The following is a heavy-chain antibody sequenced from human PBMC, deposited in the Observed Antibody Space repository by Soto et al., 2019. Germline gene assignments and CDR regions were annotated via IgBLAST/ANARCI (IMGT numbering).Heavy chain of an antibody. CDR2: IYYSGST. J-gene: IGHJ5*02. CDR1: GGSISSGGYY. CDR3: ARGGGNGDYRGGCWFDP. V-gene: IGHV4-31*03. Sequence: PXESLSLTCTVSGGSISSGGYYWSWIRQHPGKGLEWIGYIYYSGSTYYNPSLKSRVTISVDTSKNQFSLKLSSVTAADTAVYYCARGGGNGDYRGGCWFDPWGQGTLVTVSS. D-gene: IGHD4-17*01.